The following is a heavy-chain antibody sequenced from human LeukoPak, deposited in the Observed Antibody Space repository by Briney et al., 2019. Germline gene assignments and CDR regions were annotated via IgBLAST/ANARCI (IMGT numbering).Heavy chain of an antibody. CDR3: ATYRQVLLPFES. Sequence: GGSLRLSCAASGFTFSTFAMIWVRQPPGKGLEWVSSIFPSGGEIHYADSVRGRFTISRDDSKSILSLQMNSLRAEDTAIYYCATYRQVLLPFESWGQGTLVTVSS. J-gene: IGHJ4*02. CDR2: IFPSGGEI. V-gene: IGHV3-23*01. CDR1: GFTFSTFA. D-gene: IGHD5-18*01.